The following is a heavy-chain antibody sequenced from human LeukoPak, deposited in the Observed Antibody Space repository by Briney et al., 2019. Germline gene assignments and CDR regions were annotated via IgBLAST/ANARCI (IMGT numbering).Heavy chain of an antibody. CDR1: GFTFSSYS. Sequence: GGSLRLSCAASGFTFSSYSMNWVRQAPGKGLEWASYISSSSSTIYYADSVKGRFTISRDNAKNSLYLQMNSLRAEDTAVYYCARSTNYYYDSSGYVDYWGQGTLVTVSS. CDR2: ISSSSSTI. D-gene: IGHD3-22*01. J-gene: IGHJ4*02. CDR3: ARSTNYYYDSSGYVDY. V-gene: IGHV3-48*01.